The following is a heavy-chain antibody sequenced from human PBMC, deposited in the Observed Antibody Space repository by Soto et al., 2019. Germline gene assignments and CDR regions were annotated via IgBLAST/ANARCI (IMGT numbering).Heavy chain of an antibody. Sequence: LSLTCAVYGGSFSGYYWSWIRQPPGKGLEWIGEINHSGSTNYNPSLKSRVTISVDTSKNQFSLKLSSVTAADTAVYYCARRPYYYGSGRPFDYWGQGTLVTVSS. CDR3: ARRPYYYGSGRPFDY. V-gene: IGHV4-34*01. CDR2: INHSGST. D-gene: IGHD3-10*01. J-gene: IGHJ4*02. CDR1: GGSFSGYY.